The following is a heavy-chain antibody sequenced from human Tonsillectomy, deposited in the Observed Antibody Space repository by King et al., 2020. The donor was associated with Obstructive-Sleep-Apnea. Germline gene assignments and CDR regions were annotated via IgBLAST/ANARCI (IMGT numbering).Heavy chain of an antibody. V-gene: IGHV3-15*01. CDR2: ITSKTDGGTT. CDR3: TAVARYFDWLLWDDWFDP. D-gene: IGHD3-9*01. J-gene: IGHJ5*02. CDR1: GFTFSNAW. Sequence: VQLVQSGGGLVKPGGSLRLSCAASGFTFSNAWMSWVRQAPGKGLEWVGRITSKTDGGTTDDAAPVKGKFTISRDDSKNTLYLQMNSLKTEDTAGYYCTAVARYFDWLLWDDWFDPWGQGTLVTVSS.